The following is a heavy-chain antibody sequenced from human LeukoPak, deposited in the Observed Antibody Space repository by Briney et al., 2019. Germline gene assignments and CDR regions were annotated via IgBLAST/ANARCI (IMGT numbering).Heavy chain of an antibody. Sequence: SETLSLTCTVSGYSISSGYYWGWIRQPPGKGLEWIGSIYHSGSTYYNPSLKSRVTISVDTSKNQFSLKLSSVTAADTAVYYCARDKRGWEWELGLYFDYWGQGTLVTVSS. CDR3: ARDKRGWEWELGLYFDY. CDR2: IYHSGST. CDR1: GYSISSGYY. J-gene: IGHJ4*02. V-gene: IGHV4-38-2*02. D-gene: IGHD1-26*01.